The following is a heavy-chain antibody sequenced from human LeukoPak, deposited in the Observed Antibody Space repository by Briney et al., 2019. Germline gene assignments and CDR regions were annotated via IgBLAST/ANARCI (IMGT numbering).Heavy chain of an antibody. V-gene: IGHV3-74*01. CDR1: GFTFRTYW. D-gene: IGHD5-24*01. CDR3: AKLKWLQLFDY. CDR2: INEDGSIT. Sequence: GGSLRLSCAVSGFTFRTYWMHWVRQVPGEGLVWVSRINEDGSITNYADSVKGRFGISRDNAKNTLYLQMNSLRAEDTAVYYCAKLKWLQLFDYWGQGTLVTVSS. J-gene: IGHJ4*02.